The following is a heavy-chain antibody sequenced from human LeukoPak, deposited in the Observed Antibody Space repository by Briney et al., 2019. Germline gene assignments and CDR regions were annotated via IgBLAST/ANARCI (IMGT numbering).Heavy chain of an antibody. CDR3: ARAYGDYSFDI. CDR2: ISSSGSTI. V-gene: IGHV3-48*03. CDR1: GFTFSSYE. D-gene: IGHD4-17*01. J-gene: IGHJ3*02. Sequence: PGGSLRLSCAASGFTFSSYEMNWVRQAPGKGLEWVSYISSSGSTIYYADSVKGRFTISRDNAKNSLYLQMNSLRAEDTAVYYCARAYGDYSFDIWGQGTMVTVSS.